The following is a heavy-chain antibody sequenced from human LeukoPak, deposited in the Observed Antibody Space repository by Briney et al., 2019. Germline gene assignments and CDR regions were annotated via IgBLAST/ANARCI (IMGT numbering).Heavy chain of an antibody. CDR1: GFTFSSYS. V-gene: IGHV3-21*01. CDR3: ARVRTATTKWFDP. J-gene: IGHJ5*02. D-gene: IGHD4-17*01. CDR2: ISSSSYI. Sequence: GGSLRLSCAASGFTFSSYSMNWVRQAPGKGLEWVSSISSSSYIYYADSVKGRFTISRDNAKNSLYLQMNSLRAEDTAVYYCARVRTATTKWFDPWGQGTLVTVSS.